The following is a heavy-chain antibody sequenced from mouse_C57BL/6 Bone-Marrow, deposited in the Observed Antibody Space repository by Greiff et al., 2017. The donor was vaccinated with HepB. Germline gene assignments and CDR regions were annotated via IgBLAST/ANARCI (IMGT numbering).Heavy chain of an antibody. D-gene: IGHD1-1*01. CDR3: VREDTTVVAPFAY. CDR2: IRSKSSNSAT. Sequence: EVQLVESGGGLVQPKGSLKLSCAASGFTFNTYAMHWVRQAPGKGLEWVARIRSKSSNSATYYADSVKDRFTISRDDSQSMLYLQMNNLKTEDTAMYYCVREDTTVVAPFAYWGQGTLVTVSA. J-gene: IGHJ3*01. V-gene: IGHV10-3*01. CDR1: GFTFNTYA.